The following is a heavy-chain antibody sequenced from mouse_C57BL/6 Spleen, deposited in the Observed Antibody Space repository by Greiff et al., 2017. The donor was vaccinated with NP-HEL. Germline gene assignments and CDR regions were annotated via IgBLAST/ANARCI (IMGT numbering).Heavy chain of an antibody. V-gene: IGHV2-9-1*01. CDR1: GFSLTSYA. CDR2: IWTGGGT. Sequence: VKLMESGPGLVAPSQSLSITCTVSGFSLTSYAISWVRQPPGKGLEWLGVIWTGGGTNYNSALKSRLSIRKDNSKGQVFLKRNSLQTDDTARYYCSRSTPALDCAMEYWGHGASVTVAS. CDR3: SRSTPALDCAMEY. J-gene: IGHJ4*01.